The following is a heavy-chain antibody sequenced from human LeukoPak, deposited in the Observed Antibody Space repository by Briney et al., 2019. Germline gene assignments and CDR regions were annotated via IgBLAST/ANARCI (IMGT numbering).Heavy chain of an antibody. V-gene: IGHV3-74*01. D-gene: IGHD2-2*01. Sequence: GGSLRLSCAASGFTFSDYWMHWVRQAPGKGLVWVSRINSDGSSTSYADSVKGRFTISRDNAKNTLYLQMNSLRAEDTAVYYCARVPTLAYCSSTSCYYAFDIWGQGTMVTVSS. CDR3: ARVPTLAYCSSTSCYYAFDI. CDR2: INSDGSST. CDR1: GFTFSDYW. J-gene: IGHJ3*02.